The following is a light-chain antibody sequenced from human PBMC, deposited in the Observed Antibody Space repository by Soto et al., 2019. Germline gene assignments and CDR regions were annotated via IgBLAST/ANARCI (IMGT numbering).Light chain of an antibody. J-gene: IGKJ1*01. CDR3: QQYGRSPWT. CDR1: QTVGASY. Sequence: EIVLTQSPDTLSLSPGDRATVSCRASQTVGASYVAWYQHRPGQAPKFLMYGASTRATGIPDRFSGSGSGTGFTLTIDSLEPEDFGLYYCQQYGRSPWTFGQGTRVEI. CDR2: GAS. V-gene: IGKV3-20*01.